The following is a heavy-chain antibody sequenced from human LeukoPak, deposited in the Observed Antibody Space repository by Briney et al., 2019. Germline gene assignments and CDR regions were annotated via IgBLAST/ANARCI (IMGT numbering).Heavy chain of an antibody. V-gene: IGHV3-23*01. CDR1: GFTFSNFA. D-gene: IGHD2-2*02. CDR2: ISAGGT. J-gene: IGHJ4*02. Sequence: GGSLRLSCAASGFTFSNFAMNWVRQVPGEGLEWVSAISAGGTFYADFVKGRFTISRDNSKNTLYLQMNSLRVDDTAVYYCVKGLYTIDYWGQGTLVTVSS. CDR3: VKGLYTIDY.